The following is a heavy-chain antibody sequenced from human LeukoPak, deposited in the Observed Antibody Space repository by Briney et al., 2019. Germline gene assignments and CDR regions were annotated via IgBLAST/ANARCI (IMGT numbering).Heavy chain of an antibody. Sequence: PGRSLRLSCAATGFTFSPYAMHWVRQAPGKGLEWVAIISYDGNNKWYADSVKGRFTISRDNSKNTLYLQMNSLRAEDTAVYYCVSAGHDYWGQGTLVTVSS. CDR2: ISYDGNNK. CDR1: GFTFSPYA. V-gene: IGHV3-30-3*01. D-gene: IGHD6-19*01. J-gene: IGHJ4*02. CDR3: VSAGHDY.